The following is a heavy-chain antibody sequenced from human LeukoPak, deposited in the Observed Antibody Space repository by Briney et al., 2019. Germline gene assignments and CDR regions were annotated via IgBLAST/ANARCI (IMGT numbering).Heavy chain of an antibody. D-gene: IGHD4-17*01. Sequence: GGSLRLSCGASGFTFNTYWMSWVRQAPGKGLEWVANIKQDGSEKYYVDSVKGRFTISRDNAKNSLYLQMNSLRAEDTAVYYCARELYDYGYYYYGMDVWGQGTTVTVSS. CDR2: IKQDGSEK. V-gene: IGHV3-7*01. CDR3: ARELYDYGYYYYGMDV. CDR1: GFTFNTYW. J-gene: IGHJ6*02.